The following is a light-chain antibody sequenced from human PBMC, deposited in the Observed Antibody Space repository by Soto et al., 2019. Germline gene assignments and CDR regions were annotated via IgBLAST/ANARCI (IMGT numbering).Light chain of an antibody. CDR1: QSASSIY. CDR2: GAS. Sequence: EIVLTQSPGTLSLSPGERVTLSCRASQSASSIYLAWYQQKPGQAPRLLIYGASSRATGIPDRFSGSGSGTDFTLTISRLEPEDFAVYSCQQYGSSSWTFGQGTKVEIK. J-gene: IGKJ1*01. CDR3: QQYGSSSWT. V-gene: IGKV3-20*01.